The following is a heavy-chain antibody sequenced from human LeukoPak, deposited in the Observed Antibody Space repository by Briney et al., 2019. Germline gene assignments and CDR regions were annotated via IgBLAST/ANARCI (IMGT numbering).Heavy chain of an antibody. Sequence: SETLSLTCAVYGGSFSGYYWSWIRQPPGKGLEWIGEINHSGSTNYNPSLKSRVTISVDTSKNQFSLKLSSVTAADTAVYYCARVTRDYDSSGYYYFDYWGQGTLSPSPQ. J-gene: IGHJ4*02. CDR3: ARVTRDYDSSGYYYFDY. CDR2: INHSGST. CDR1: GGSFSGYY. V-gene: IGHV4-34*01. D-gene: IGHD3-22*01.